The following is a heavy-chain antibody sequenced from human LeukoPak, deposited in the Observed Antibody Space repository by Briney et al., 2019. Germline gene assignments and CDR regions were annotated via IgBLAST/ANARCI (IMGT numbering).Heavy chain of an antibody. Sequence: GGSLRLSCAASGFTVSSNYMSWVRQAPGKGLEWVSVIYSGGSTYYAVSVKGRFTISRDNSKNTLYLQMSSLRAEDTAVYYCARATFWSGYQRDSWYMDVWGKGTTATVSS. D-gene: IGHD3-3*01. CDR2: IYSGGST. CDR1: GFTVSSNY. V-gene: IGHV3-66*02. J-gene: IGHJ6*03. CDR3: ARATFWSGYQRDSWYMDV.